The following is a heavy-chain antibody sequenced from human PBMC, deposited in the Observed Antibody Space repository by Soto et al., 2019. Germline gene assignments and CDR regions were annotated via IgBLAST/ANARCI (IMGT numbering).Heavy chain of an antibody. J-gene: IGHJ4*02. CDR1: GYTFTSYG. CDR2: ISAYNGNT. CDR3: ARDNYYGSGSYGLNFDY. V-gene: IGHV1-18*01. D-gene: IGHD3-10*01. Sequence: ASVKVACKASGYTFTSYGISWVRQAPGQGREWMGWISAYNGNTNYAQKLQGRVTMTTDTSTSTAYMERRSLRSDDTAVYYCARDNYYGSGSYGLNFDYWGQGTLVPSPQ.